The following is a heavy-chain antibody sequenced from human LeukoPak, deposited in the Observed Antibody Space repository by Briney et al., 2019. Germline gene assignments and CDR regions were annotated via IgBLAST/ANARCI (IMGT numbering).Heavy chain of an antibody. V-gene: IGHV3-20*04. CDR3: ARDRLWFGELLRNFDY. J-gene: IGHJ4*02. CDR1: GLTFSSYG. D-gene: IGHD3-10*01. CDR2: INWNGGST. Sequence: GGSLRLSCAGSGLTFSSYGMTWVRQAPGKGLEWVSGINWNGGSTGYADSVKGRFTISRDNAKNSLYLQMNSLRAEDTALYYCARDRLWFGELLRNFDYWGQGTLVTVSS.